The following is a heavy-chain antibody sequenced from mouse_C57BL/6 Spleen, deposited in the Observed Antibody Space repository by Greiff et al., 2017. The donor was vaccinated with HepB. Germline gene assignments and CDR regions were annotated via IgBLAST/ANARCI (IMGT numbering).Heavy chain of an antibody. Sequence: VQLQQPGAELVMPGASVKLSCKASGYTFTSYWMHWVKQRPGQGLEWIGEIDPSDSYTNYNQKFKGKSTLTVDKSSSTAYMQLSSLTSEDSAVYYCARHGGLRRTWYFDVWGTGTTVTVSS. CDR2: IDPSDSYT. J-gene: IGHJ1*03. D-gene: IGHD2-4*01. CDR1: GYTFTSYW. V-gene: IGHV1-69*01. CDR3: ARHGGLRRTWYFDV.